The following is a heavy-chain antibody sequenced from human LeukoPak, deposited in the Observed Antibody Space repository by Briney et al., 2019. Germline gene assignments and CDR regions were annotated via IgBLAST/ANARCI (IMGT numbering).Heavy chain of an antibody. V-gene: IGHV3-7*01. CDR2: IRQDGGEN. CDR1: GFTFSSYW. CDR3: ARVGPPAVDGTTGTTAEYYYYGMDV. Sequence: GGSLRLSCAASGFTFSSYWMSWFRQAPGKGLEWVANIRQDGGENYLVDSVKGRFTISRDNAKNSLYLQMNSLRAEDTAVYYCARVGPPAVDGTTGTTAEYYYYGMDVWGQGTTVTVSS. D-gene: IGHD1-1*01. J-gene: IGHJ6*02.